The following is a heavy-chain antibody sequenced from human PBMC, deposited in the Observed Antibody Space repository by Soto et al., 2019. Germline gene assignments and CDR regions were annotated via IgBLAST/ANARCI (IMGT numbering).Heavy chain of an antibody. CDR1: GGSIRSNY. CDR3: ARGQYDWNY. Sequence: QVQLQESAPGLVKPSETLSLTCTVSGGSIRSNYWSWIRQPPGKGLEWIGYIYYSGSTNYNPSLRGRLTSSVDTSKSQFSLKLSSVTAADTAVYFCARGQYDWNYWGQGTLVTVSS. J-gene: IGHJ4*02. D-gene: IGHD1-20*01. V-gene: IGHV4-59*01. CDR2: IYYSGST.